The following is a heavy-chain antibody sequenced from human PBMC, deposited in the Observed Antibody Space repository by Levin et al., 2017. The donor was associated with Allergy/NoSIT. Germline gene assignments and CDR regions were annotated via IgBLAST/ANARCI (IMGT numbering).Heavy chain of an antibody. V-gene: IGHV3-23*01. CDR2: VSTDGDYT. J-gene: IGHJ4*02. CDR1: GFTFHTYA. Sequence: LSLPCAASGFTFHTYAMNWVRQAPGQGLEWVSSVSTDGDYTFYADSVKRRFTISRDNSKNTLFLQMNSLGAEDTALYYCAKDDGAAYYSFDSWGQGTLVTVSS. D-gene: IGHD2-21*02. CDR3: AKDDGAAYYSFDS.